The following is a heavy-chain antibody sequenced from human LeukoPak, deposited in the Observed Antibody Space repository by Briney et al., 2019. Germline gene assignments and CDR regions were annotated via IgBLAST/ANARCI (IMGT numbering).Heavy chain of an antibody. J-gene: IGHJ4*02. D-gene: IGHD6-19*01. Sequence: VASVKVSCKASGYTFTSYGISWVRQAPGQGLEWMGWINPNSGGTNYAQKFQGRVTMTRDTSISTAYMELSRLRSDDTAVYYCAGTAVAATFDFDYWGQGTLVTVSS. CDR1: GYTFTSYG. CDR2: INPNSGGT. CDR3: AGTAVAATFDFDY. V-gene: IGHV1-2*02.